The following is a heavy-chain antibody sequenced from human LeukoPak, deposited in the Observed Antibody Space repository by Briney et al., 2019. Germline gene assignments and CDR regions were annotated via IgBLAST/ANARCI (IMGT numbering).Heavy chain of an antibody. V-gene: IGHV4-34*01. CDR3: ARGRMVRGVIIYNWFDP. CDR1: GGSFSGYY. D-gene: IGHD3-10*01. Sequence: SETLSLTCAVYGGSFSGYYWSWIRQPPGKRLEWIGEINHSGSTNYNPSLKSRVTISVDTSKNQFSLKLSSVTAADTAVYYCARGRMVRGVIIYNWFDPWGQGTLVTASS. CDR2: INHSGST. J-gene: IGHJ5*02.